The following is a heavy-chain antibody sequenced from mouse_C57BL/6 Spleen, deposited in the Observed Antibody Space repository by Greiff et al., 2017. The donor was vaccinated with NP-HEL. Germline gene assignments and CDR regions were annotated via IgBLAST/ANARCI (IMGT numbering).Heavy chain of an antibody. CDR2: IYPGSGST. J-gene: IGHJ2*01. CDR1: GYTFTSYW. V-gene: IGHV1-55*01. Sequence: QVQLKQPGAELVKPGASVKMSCKASGYTFTSYWITWVKQRPGQGLEWIGDIYPGSGSTNYNEKFKSKATLTVDTSSSTAYMQLSSLTSEDSAVYYCARRRIYYDYDFDYWGQGTTLTVSS. D-gene: IGHD2-4*01. CDR3: ARRRIYYDYDFDY.